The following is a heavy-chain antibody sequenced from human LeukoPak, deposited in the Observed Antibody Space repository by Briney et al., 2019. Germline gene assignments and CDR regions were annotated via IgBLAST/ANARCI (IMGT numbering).Heavy chain of an antibody. V-gene: IGHV3-23*01. CDR1: GFTFSSYA. D-gene: IGHD4-17*01. CDR2: ISGSGGST. Sequence: NPGGSLRLSCAVSGFTFSSYAMSWVRQAPGKGLEWVSAISGSGGSTYYADPVKGRFTISRDNSKNTLYLQMNSLRGEDTAVYYCAKATVTTRRGIDNWGQGTLVTVPS. CDR3: AKATVTTRRGIDN. J-gene: IGHJ4*02.